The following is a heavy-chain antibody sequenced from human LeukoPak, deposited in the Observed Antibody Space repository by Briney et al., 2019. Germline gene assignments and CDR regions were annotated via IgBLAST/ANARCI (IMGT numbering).Heavy chain of an antibody. D-gene: IGHD2/OR15-2a*01. CDR2: ISGSGGST. J-gene: IGHJ4*02. V-gene: IGHV3-23*01. CDR3: TKDLHFVNSPPDY. Sequence: GGSLRLSCAASGFTFSSYAMSWVRQAPGKGLEWVSAISGSGGSTYYADSVKGRFTISRDNSKNTLYLQMNSLRAEDTAVYYCTKDLHFVNSPPDYWGQGTLVTVSS. CDR1: GFTFSSYA.